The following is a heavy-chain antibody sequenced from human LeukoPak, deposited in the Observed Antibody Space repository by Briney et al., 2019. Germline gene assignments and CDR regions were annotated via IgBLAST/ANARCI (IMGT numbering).Heavy chain of an antibody. CDR2: ISWNSGSI. CDR3: AKDMSRSSNIVVVTALDY. D-gene: IGHD2-21*02. V-gene: IGHV3-9*03. CDR1: GFTFDDYA. Sequence: GGSLRLSCAASGFTFDDYAMHWVRQAPGKGLEWVSGISWNSGSIGYADSVKGRFTISRDNAKNSLYLQMNSLRAEDMALYYCAKDMSRSSNIVVVTALDYWGQGTLVTVSS. J-gene: IGHJ4*02.